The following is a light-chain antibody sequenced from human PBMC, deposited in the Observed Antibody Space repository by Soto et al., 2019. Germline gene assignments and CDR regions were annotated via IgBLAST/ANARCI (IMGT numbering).Light chain of an antibody. V-gene: IGKV3-11*01. CDR1: QSVSSY. Sequence: SVLTKTPETLSLSPGERATLSCRASQSVSSYLAWYQQKPGQAPRLLIYDASNRATGIPARFSGSGSGTDFTLTISSLEPEDFAVYYCQQRSNWPPYIAFGQGTRLEI. CDR3: QQRSNWPPYIA. J-gene: IGKJ5*01. CDR2: DAS.